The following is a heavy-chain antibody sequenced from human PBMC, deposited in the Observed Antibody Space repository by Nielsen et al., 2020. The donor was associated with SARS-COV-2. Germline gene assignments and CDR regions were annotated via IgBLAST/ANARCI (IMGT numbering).Heavy chain of an antibody. CDR3: AREGYSGSGSYGMDV. CDR1: GFTFSSFV. J-gene: IGHJ6*02. CDR2: VSYDGRNK. V-gene: IGHV3-30*03. Sequence: GGSLRLSCAASGFTFSSFVMHWVRQAPGKGLEWVAVVSYDGRNKYHADSVKGRFTISRDMSKNTLYLQMNSLRAEDTAVYYCAREGYSGSGSYGMDVWGQGTTVTVSS. D-gene: IGHD3-10*01.